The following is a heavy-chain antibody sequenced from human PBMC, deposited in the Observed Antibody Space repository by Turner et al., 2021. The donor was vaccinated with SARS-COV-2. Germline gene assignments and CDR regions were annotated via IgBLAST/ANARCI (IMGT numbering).Heavy chain of an antibody. CDR3: AKGSGGSSWYYFDS. J-gene: IGHJ4*02. Sequence: EVQLLESGGGLVQPVGSLRLSCAVSGFTFSSYGMSWVRQAPGKGLEWVSIISVGGDTTFYGDSVKGRFTISRDNSRNTLFLQMNSLRAEDTAVYYCAKGSGGSSWYYFDSWGQGTLVTVSS. CDR1: GFTFSSYG. V-gene: IGHV3-23*01. D-gene: IGHD6-13*01. CDR2: ISVGGDTT.